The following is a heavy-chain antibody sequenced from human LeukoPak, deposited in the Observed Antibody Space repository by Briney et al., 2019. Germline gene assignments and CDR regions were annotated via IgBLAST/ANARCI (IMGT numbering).Heavy chain of an antibody. Sequence: ASVKVSCKASGYTFTSYGISWVRQAPGQGLEWMGWISAYNGNTNYAQKLQGRVTMTTDTSTSTAYMELRSLRSDDTAVYYCARSRVYSGSYLGAFDIWGQGTMVTVSS. CDR2: ISAYNGNT. CDR3: ARSRVYSGSYLGAFDI. D-gene: IGHD1-26*01. CDR1: GYTFTSYG. J-gene: IGHJ3*02. V-gene: IGHV1-18*01.